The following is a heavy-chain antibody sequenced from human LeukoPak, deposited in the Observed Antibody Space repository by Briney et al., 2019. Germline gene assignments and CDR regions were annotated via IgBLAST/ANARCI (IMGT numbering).Heavy chain of an antibody. CDR1: GYTFTGYY. V-gene: IGHV1-2*02. CDR2: INPNSGGT. J-gene: IGHJ5*02. Sequence: ASVKVSCKPSGYTFTGYYMHWVRQAPGQGLEWMGWINPNSGGTNYAQKFQGRVTMTRDTSISTAYMELSRLRSDDTAVYYCARDWGHSGVGWFDHWGQGTLVTVSS. CDR3: ARDWGHSGVGWFDH. D-gene: IGHD3-10*01.